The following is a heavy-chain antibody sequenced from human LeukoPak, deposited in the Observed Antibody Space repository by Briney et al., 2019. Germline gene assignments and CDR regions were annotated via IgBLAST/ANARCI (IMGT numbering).Heavy chain of an antibody. D-gene: IGHD3-3*01. CDR2: INPNSGGT. Sequence: ASVKVSCKASGSTFTGYNIHWVRQARGQGLEWMGWINPNSGGTSYAQRFQGSVTITRDTSISTAYMELRTLRSDDTAVYYCARINTVFGVINNDYWGQGTLVTVSS. J-gene: IGHJ4*02. CDR1: GSTFTGYN. V-gene: IGHV1-2*02. CDR3: ARINTVFGVINNDY.